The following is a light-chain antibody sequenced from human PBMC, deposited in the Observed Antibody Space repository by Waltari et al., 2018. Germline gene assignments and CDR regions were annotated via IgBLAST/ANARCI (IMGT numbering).Light chain of an antibody. J-gene: IGKJ1*01. CDR2: DAT. CDR3: QQYHNWPPWT. Sequence: ELLMTQSLAPLSVAPGEGATLPCRASHIVTTKVAWYQLKPGPAPRLLIYDATSRATGIPARFSGSGFGTEFTLTISSLQSEDFAVYYCQQYHNWPPWTFGRGTKVEIK. V-gene: IGKV3D-15*01. CDR1: HIVTTK.